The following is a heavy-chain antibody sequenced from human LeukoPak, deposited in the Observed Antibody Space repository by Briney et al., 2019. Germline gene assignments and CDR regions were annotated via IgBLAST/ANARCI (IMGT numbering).Heavy chain of an antibody. CDR1: GFTFSSYS. V-gene: IGHV3-21*01. Sequence: GGSLRLSCAASGFTFSSYSMNWVRQAPGKGLEGVSSISSSSSYIYYADSVKGRFTISRDNAKNSLYLQMNSLRAEDTAVYYCAREDYDFWSGYYSKVNFDYWGQGTLVTVSS. D-gene: IGHD3-3*01. J-gene: IGHJ4*02. CDR3: AREDYDFWSGYYSKVNFDY. CDR2: ISSSSSYI.